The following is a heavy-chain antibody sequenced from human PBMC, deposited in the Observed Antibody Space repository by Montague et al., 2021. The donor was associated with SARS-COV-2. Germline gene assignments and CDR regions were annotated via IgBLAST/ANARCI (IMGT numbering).Heavy chain of an antibody. V-gene: IGHV4-34*01. D-gene: IGHD1-20*01. CDR2: INHSGST. J-gene: IGHJ6*02. CDR3: ARGRRRYNWRDETSYYYGMDV. CDR1: GGPLSGYY. Sequence: SETLSLTCAVYGGPLSGYYWSWIRQPPGKGLVWIGEINHSGSTNYNPSLKSRVTISLDTSKNQFSLKLSSVTAADTAVYYCARGRRRYNWRDETSYYYGMDVWGQGTTVTVSS.